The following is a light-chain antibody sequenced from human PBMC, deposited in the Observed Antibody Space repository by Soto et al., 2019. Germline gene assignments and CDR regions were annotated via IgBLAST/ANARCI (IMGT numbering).Light chain of an antibody. V-gene: IGKV3-15*01. CDR1: QSLGSD. J-gene: IGKJ5*01. CDR3: QQYNNWS. Sequence: ETAMTQSPATLSVRPGEADSLXCRASQSLGSDLGWYQQTTGQAPRRLIYAASTRATGIPARFSGSASGTECTLTISSLQSEEFAVDYCQQYNNWSFGQGTRLEIK. CDR2: AAS.